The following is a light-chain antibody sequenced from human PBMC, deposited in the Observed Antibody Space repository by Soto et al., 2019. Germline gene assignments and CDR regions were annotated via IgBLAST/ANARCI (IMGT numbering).Light chain of an antibody. CDR2: GAS. CDR1: QGIDNY. CDR3: LQHNAYPFT. J-gene: IGKJ2*01. Sequence: DLQMTQSPSDMSASVGDRVTINCWASQGIDNYVAWFQQKPGQGPKRLIYGASNLQSGVPPRFSGSGSETEFTLTISNXQPEDIATYYCLQHNAYPFTFGQGTK. V-gene: IGKV1-17*03.